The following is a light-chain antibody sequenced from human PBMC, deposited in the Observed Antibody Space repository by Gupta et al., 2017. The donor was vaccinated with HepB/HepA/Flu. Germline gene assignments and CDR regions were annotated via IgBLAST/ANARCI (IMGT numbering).Light chain of an antibody. Sequence: QSVLTQPPSASGTPGQRVTISCSGSSSNIGNNYVYWYQPLPGTAPKLLIYRNHRRPSGVPDRFSGSKSGTSASLAISGLRSEDEADYYCATWDDSLSGVVFGGGTKLTVL. CDR3: ATWDDSLSGVV. J-gene: IGLJ2*01. CDR1: SSNIGNNY. V-gene: IGLV1-47*01. CDR2: RNH.